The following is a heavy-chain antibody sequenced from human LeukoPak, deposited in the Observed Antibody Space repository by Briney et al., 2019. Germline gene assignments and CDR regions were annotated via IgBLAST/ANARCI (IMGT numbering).Heavy chain of an antibody. CDR2: IYYSGST. Sequence: SETLSLTCTVSGGSLSSSSYYWGWLRQPPGTGLEWIASIYYSGSTYYNPSLKSRVTISVDTSKNQFSLKLSSVTAADTAVYYCARHGAAAGYYYYMDVWGKGTTVTISS. V-gene: IGHV4-39*01. J-gene: IGHJ6*03. CDR3: ARHGAAAGYYYYMDV. CDR1: GGSLSSSSYY. D-gene: IGHD6-13*01.